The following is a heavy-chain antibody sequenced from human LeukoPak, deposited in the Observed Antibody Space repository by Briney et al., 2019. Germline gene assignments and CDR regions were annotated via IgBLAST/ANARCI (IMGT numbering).Heavy chain of an antibody. Sequence: SETLSLTCTVSGDSISDRYYYWAWIRQPPGRGLEWIGSIYFSGETYYNPSLRSRVTISVDTSKNQFSLTLTSVTVADTSVYYCARRGSLLWFDPWGQGTLVTVSS. V-gene: IGHV4-39*01. D-gene: IGHD3-10*01. CDR2: IYFSGET. CDR3: ARRGSLLWFDP. J-gene: IGHJ5*02. CDR1: GDSISDRYYY.